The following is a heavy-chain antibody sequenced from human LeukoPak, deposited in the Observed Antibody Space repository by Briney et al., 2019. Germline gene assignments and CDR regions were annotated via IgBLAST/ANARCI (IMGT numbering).Heavy chain of an antibody. CDR3: ARESGSYYYYGMDA. V-gene: IGHV1-18*01. J-gene: IGHJ6*02. CDR1: GYTFTSYG. CDR2: ISAYNGNT. D-gene: IGHD1-26*01. Sequence: ASVKVSCKASGYTFTSYGISWVRQAPGQGLEWMGWISAYNGNTNYAQKLQGRVTMTTDTSTSTAYMELRSLRSDDTAVYYCARESGSYYYYGMDAWGQGTTVTVSS.